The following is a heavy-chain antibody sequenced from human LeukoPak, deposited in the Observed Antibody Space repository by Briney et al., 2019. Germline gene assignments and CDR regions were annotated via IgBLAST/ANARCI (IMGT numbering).Heavy chain of an antibody. Sequence: ASVKVSCEASGYTFTGYYMHWVRQAPGQGLEWMGWINPNSGGTNYAQKFQGRVTMTRDTSISTAYMELSRLRSDDTAVYYCARDRYCSGGSCYVWFDPWGQGTLVTVSS. V-gene: IGHV1-2*02. CDR3: ARDRYCSGGSCYVWFDP. D-gene: IGHD2-15*01. CDR1: GYTFTGYY. J-gene: IGHJ5*02. CDR2: INPNSGGT.